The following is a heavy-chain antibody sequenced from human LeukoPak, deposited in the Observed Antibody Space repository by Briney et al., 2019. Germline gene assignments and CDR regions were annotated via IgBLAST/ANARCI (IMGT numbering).Heavy chain of an antibody. J-gene: IGHJ4*02. V-gene: IGHV4-59*01. D-gene: IGHD3-22*01. CDR3: ARVNYYYDSSGYYPHFDY. Sequence: SETLSLTCTVSGGSISSYYWSWIRQPPGKGLEWIGYIYCSGSTNYNPSLKSRVTISVDTSKNQFSLKLSSVTAADTAVYYCARVNYYYDSSGYYPHFDYWGQGTLVTVPS. CDR1: GGSISSYY. CDR2: IYCSGST.